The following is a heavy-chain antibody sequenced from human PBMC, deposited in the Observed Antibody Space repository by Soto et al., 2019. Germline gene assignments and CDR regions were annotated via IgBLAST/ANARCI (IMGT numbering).Heavy chain of an antibody. CDR3: ARYKDRQQLGGNYYYITDV. D-gene: IGHD1-20*01. CDR2: IIPIFPTP. V-gene: IGHV1-69*12. CDR1: GGTFRTSA. J-gene: IGHJ6*02. Sequence: QVQLVQSGAEVKKPGSSVRVSCKASGGTFRTSAISWVRQAPGQGLDWMGGIIPIFPTPDYAQKFQGRVTITAGESARTAYMEVNSLRSEYTAVYFCARYKDRQQLGGNYYYITDVWGQGTTITVSS.